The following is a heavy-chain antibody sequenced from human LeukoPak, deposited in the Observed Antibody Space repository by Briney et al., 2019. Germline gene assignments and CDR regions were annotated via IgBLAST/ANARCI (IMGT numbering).Heavy chain of an antibody. J-gene: IGHJ4*02. CDR3: ARDFGSGWYYFDY. CDR1: GFTFSENN. Sequence: GGSLRLSCAASGFTFSENNVHWVRQAPGKGLEWVALLSNDGNSYAYADSVKGRFTLSGDKSKTTLYLQMNSLRAEDTAVYYCARDFGSGWYYFDYWGQGTLVTVSS. D-gene: IGHD6-19*01. CDR2: LSNDGNSY. V-gene: IGHV3-30-3*01.